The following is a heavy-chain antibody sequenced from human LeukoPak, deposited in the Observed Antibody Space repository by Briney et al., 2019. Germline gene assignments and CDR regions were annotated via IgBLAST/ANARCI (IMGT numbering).Heavy chain of an antibody. Sequence: GGSLRLSCAASGFTFSNAWMSWVRQAPGKGLEWVSRIKSKTDGGTTDYAAPVKGRFTISRDDSKNTLYLQMNSLKTEDTAVYYCTTRRDYYDSSGPNQFDYWGPGTLVTVSS. CDR2: IKSKTDGGTT. D-gene: IGHD3-22*01. V-gene: IGHV3-15*01. J-gene: IGHJ4*02. CDR3: TTRRDYYDSSGPNQFDY. CDR1: GFTFSNAW.